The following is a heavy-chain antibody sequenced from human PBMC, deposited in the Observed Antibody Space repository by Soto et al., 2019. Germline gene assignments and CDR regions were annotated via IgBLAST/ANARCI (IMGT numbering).Heavy chain of an antibody. CDR1: GGSISSSSYY. J-gene: IGHJ5*02. D-gene: IGHD3-10*01. V-gene: IGHV4-39*01. CDR2: IYYSGST. Sequence: PSETLSLTCTVSGGSISSSSYYWGWIRQPPGKGLEWIGSIYYSGSTYYNPSLKSRVTISVDTSKNQFSLKLSSVTAADTAVYYCAGLLWFGELLSFDPWGQGTLVTVSS. CDR3: AGLLWFGELLSFDP.